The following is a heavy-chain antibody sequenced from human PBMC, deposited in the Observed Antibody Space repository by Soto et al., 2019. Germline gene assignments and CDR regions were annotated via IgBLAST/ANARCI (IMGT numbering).Heavy chain of an antibody. CDR2: IGDSGSSI. CDR1: GFTFSSYE. J-gene: IGHJ4*02. V-gene: IGHV3-48*03. D-gene: IGHD2-21*01. CDR3: AREELNCGGDCFVH. Sequence: GSLRLSCAASGFTFSSYEMNWVRQAPGKGLEWVSYIGDSGSSIYYAESVRGRFTVSRDNAENLLYLQMDSLRAEDTAVYYCAREELNCGGDCFVHWGQGTKVTVSS.